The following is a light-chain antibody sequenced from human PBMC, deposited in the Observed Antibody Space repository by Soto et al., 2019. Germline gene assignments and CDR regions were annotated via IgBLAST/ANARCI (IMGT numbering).Light chain of an antibody. Sequence: QSVLTQPPSASGTPGLRVTISCSGSSSNIGSNYVYWYQQFPGTAPKLLIYRNDQRPSGVPDRFSGSKSGTSASLAISGLRSEDESDYYCAAWDDSLRGWVFGGGTQLTVL. J-gene: IGLJ3*02. V-gene: IGLV1-47*01. CDR2: RND. CDR1: SSNIGSNY. CDR3: AAWDDSLRGWV.